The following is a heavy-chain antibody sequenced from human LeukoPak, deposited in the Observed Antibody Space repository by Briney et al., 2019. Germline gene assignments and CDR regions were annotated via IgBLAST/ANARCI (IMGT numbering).Heavy chain of an antibody. Sequence: PSETLSLTCTVSGGSISSTSHYWGWIRQPPGKGLEWIGSIYYSGSTYYNPSLKSRVTISVDTSKNQFSLKLSSMTAADTAVYYCGRHRGYFGSGSRVDYWGQRALGTVSS. V-gene: IGHV4-39*01. CDR3: GRHRGYFGSGSRVDY. J-gene: IGHJ4*02. CDR2: IYYSGST. D-gene: IGHD3-10*01. CDR1: GGSISSTSHY.